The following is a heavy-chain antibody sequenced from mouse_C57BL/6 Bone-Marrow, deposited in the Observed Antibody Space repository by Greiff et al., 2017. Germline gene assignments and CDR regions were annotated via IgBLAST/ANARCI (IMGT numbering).Heavy chain of an antibody. V-gene: IGHV2-2*01. CDR3: ARLGNYQDYYAMDY. Sequence: VQVVESGPGLVQPSQSLSITCTVSGFSLTRYGVHWVRQSPGKGLEWLGVIWSGGITDYNAAFISRLSISKDTSTSQVFFKMNSLQTDDTSIYYCARLGNYQDYYAMDYWGQGTSVTVSS. CDR1: GFSLTRYG. CDR2: IWSGGIT. J-gene: IGHJ4*01. D-gene: IGHD2-1*01.